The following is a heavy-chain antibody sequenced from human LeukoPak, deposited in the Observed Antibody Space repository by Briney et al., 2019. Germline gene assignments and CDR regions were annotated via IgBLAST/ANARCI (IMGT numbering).Heavy chain of an antibody. J-gene: IGHJ5*02. CDR2: INPNNGGT. Sequence: GASVTVSCKASGYTFTGHYMHWVRQAPGQGLEWMGWINPNNGGTNYAEKFQGRVTMTRDTSISTAYMELFSLRSDDTAVYYCARDVFAVYTTHHKFDPWGQGTPVTVSS. CDR3: ARDVFAVYTTHHKFDP. D-gene: IGHD5-18*01. CDR1: GYTFTGHY. V-gene: IGHV1-2*02.